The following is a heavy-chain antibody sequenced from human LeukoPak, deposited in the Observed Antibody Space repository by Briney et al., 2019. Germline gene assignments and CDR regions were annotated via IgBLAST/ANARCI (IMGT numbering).Heavy chain of an antibody. J-gene: IGHJ4*02. V-gene: IGHV3-33*01. CDR3: ARQYRSSWPFDY. CDR1: GFTFSSYG. CDR2: IWYDGSNK. D-gene: IGHD6-13*01. Sequence: PGGSLRLSCAASGFTFSSYGMHWVRQAPGKGLEWVAVIWYDGSNKYYADSVKGRFTISRDNSKNTLYLQMNSLRAEDTAVYYCARQYRSSWPFDYWGQGTLVTVSS.